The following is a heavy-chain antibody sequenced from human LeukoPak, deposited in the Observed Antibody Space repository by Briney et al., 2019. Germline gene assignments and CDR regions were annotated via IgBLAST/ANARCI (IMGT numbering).Heavy chain of an antibody. Sequence: GGSLRLSCAASGFTFSTYCMHWVRQAPGKGPMWVSRICPDGTVTNYADSVKARLIISRDNARNTVYLQMNSLRVEDTAVYYCVRDFRSADYWGQGTLVTVSS. J-gene: IGHJ4*02. V-gene: IGHV3-74*01. CDR1: GFTFSTYC. CDR3: VRDFRSADY. CDR2: ICPDGTVT.